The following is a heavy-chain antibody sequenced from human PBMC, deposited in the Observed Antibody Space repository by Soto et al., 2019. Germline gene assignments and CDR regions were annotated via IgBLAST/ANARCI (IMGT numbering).Heavy chain of an antibody. CDR1: GGSISSSSYY. V-gene: IGHV4-39*01. CDR3: SRIISRGIDY. J-gene: IGHJ4*02. D-gene: IGHD3-10*01. CDR2: IYYSGST. Sequence: SETLSLTCTVSGGSISSSSYYWGWIRQPPGKGLEWIGSIYYSGSTYYNPSLKSRVTISVDTSKNQFSLKLSSVTAADTAVYYCSRIISRGIDYWGQGTLVTVSS.